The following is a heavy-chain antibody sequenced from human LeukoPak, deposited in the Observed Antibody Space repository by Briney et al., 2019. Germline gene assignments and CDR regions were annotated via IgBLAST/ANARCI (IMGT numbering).Heavy chain of an antibody. J-gene: IGHJ5*01. Sequence: PSETLSLTCTVSGGSISSYYWSWIRQPPGKGLEWIGYIYYSGSTNYNPSLKSRVTISVDTSNNQFSLNLRSVTAADTAIYFCARDAPRGITMLRGALNWFDSWGQGTLVSVSS. D-gene: IGHD3-10*01. CDR2: IYYSGST. V-gene: IGHV4-59*12. CDR3: ARDAPRGITMLRGALNWFDS. CDR1: GGSISSYY.